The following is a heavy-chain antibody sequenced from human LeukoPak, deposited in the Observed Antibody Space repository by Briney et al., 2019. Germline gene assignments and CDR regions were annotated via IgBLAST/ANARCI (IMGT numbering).Heavy chain of an antibody. J-gene: IGHJ4*02. Sequence: ASVTVSCTASGYTFTSYGISWVRQAPGQGLEWMGWISAYNGNTNYAQKLQGRVTMTTDTSTSTAYMELRSLRSDDTAVYYCARDRNLDILTGYYSLDYWGQGTLVTVSS. D-gene: IGHD3-9*01. V-gene: IGHV1-18*01. CDR2: ISAYNGNT. CDR1: GYTFTSYG. CDR3: ARDRNLDILTGYYSLDY.